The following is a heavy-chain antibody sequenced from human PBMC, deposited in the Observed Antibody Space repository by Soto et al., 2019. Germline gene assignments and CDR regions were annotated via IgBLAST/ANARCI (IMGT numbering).Heavy chain of an antibody. CDR2: INPNNGDT. CDR3: ARDRGSGYYGMGV. V-gene: IGHV1-2*02. Sequence: QVQLVQSGAEVKKPGASVKVSCKASGYTFTGYYMHWVRQAPGQGLEWMGWINPNNGDTKFAQKCQGRVTMTRDTSISTAYMELSRLRSDDTAVYYCARDRGSGYYGMGVWGQGTTVTVSS. CDR1: GYTFTGYY. J-gene: IGHJ6*02. D-gene: IGHD3-10*01.